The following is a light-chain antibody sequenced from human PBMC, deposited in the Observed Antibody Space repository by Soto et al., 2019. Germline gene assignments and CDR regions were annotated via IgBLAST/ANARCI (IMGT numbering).Light chain of an antibody. CDR3: SAHGGTNTYV. J-gene: IGLJ1*01. Sequence: QSALTQPPSASGSPGQSVAISCTGTASDIGGYTFVSWYQQHPGKAPKLLIYAVNKRPSGVPDRFSGSKSGNTASLTVSGLQAEDEADYYCSAHGGTNTYVFGTGTKVTV. V-gene: IGLV2-8*01. CDR2: AVN. CDR1: ASDIGGYTF.